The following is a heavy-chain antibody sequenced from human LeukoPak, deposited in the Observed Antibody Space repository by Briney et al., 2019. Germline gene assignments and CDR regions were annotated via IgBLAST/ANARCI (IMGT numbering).Heavy chain of an antibody. Sequence: PGGSLRLSCAASGFIFSDYYMSWVRQAPGKGLEWVSSMSISGNTIYYADSVKGQFTISRDNAKDSLYLQMNSLRAEDTAVYYCARDQRYSSSSPHGYWGQGTLVTVSS. CDR1: GFIFSDYY. CDR3: ARDQRYSSSSPHGY. CDR2: MSISGNTI. D-gene: IGHD6-13*01. J-gene: IGHJ4*02. V-gene: IGHV3-11*01.